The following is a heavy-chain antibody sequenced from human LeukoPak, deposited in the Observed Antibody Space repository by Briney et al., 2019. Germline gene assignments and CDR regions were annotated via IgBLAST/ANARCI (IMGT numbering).Heavy chain of an antibody. CDR1: GFTVSNNY. J-gene: IGHJ4*02. Sequence: GGSLRLSCAASGFTVSNNYMSWVRQAPGKGLEWVSVIYSGGSTYYADSVKGRFTISRDNSKSTLYIQMNSLRAEDTAVYYCARAKPKNMVRGLIMRRESRYYFDYWGQGTPVTVSS. CDR3: ARAKPKNMVRGLIMRRESRYYFDY. D-gene: IGHD3-10*01. V-gene: IGHV3-53*01. CDR2: IYSGGST.